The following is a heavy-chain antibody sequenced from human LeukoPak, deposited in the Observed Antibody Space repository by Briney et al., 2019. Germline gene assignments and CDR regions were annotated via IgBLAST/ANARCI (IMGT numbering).Heavy chain of an antibody. D-gene: IGHD6-13*01. Sequence: ASVKVSCKASGYTFTGYYMHWVRQATGQGLEWMGWMNPNSGNTGYAQKFQGRVTMTRNTSISTAYMELSSLRSEDTAVYYCARGLGVSAAGKPWGQGTLVTVSS. CDR1: GYTFTGYY. V-gene: IGHV1-8*02. CDR2: MNPNSGNT. CDR3: ARGLGVSAAGKP. J-gene: IGHJ4*02.